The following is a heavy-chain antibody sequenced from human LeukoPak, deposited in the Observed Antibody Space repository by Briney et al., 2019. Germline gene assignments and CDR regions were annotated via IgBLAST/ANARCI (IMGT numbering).Heavy chain of an antibody. CDR1: GGSFSSSSYY. CDR3: ASRWLQPTDSPDY. Sequence: SETLSLTCTVSGGSFSSSSYYWGWIRQPPGKGLEWIGSMYYSGSTYYNPSLKSRVTISVDTSKNQFSLKLSSVTAADTAVYYCASRWLQPTDSPDYWGQGTLVTVSS. J-gene: IGHJ4*02. V-gene: IGHV4-39*01. CDR2: MYYSGST. D-gene: IGHD5-24*01.